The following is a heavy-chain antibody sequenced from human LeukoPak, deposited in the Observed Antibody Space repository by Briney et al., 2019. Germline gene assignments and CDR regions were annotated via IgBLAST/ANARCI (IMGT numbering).Heavy chain of an antibody. CDR3: ARDRGPRGAGPNWFDP. V-gene: IGHV3-48*01. D-gene: IGHD1-26*01. CDR2: ISSSSSTI. Sequence: GGSLRLSCAASGFTFSSYSMNWVRQAPGKGLEWVSYISSSSSTIYYADSVKGRFTISRDNAKNSLYLQMNSLRAEDTAVYYCARDRGPRGAGPNWFDPWGQGTLVTVSS. J-gene: IGHJ5*02. CDR1: GFTFSSYS.